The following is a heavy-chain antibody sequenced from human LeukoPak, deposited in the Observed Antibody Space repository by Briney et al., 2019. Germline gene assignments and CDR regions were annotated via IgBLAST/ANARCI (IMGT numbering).Heavy chain of an antibody. CDR2: ISYDGGNK. V-gene: IGHV3-30*03. CDR3: ARDSWGYPSLYCGGDCYYFDY. CDR1: GFTFSSYG. J-gene: IGHJ4*02. D-gene: IGHD2-21*02. Sequence: GRSLRLSCAASGFTFSSYGIHWVRQAPGKGLEWLAVISYDGGNKYYADSVKGRFTISRDNSKNTLYLQMNSLRAEDTAVYYCARDSWGYPSLYCGGDCYYFDYWGQGTLVTVSS.